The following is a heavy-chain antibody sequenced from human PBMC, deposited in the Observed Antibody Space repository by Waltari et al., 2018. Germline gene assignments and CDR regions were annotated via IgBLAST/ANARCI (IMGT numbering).Heavy chain of an antibody. V-gene: IGHV1-3*01. CDR3: ASAPAKYCAGGGCPEYYQH. D-gene: IGHD2-8*02. J-gene: IGHJ1*01. CDR2: INPGKGNA. CDR1: GYTSPTYA. Sequence: QLQLVQSGPEVKKPGAAVTISCKAPGYTSPTYALHCVRQAPGQRLEWMGRINPGKGNAQYSQNFQGRVSITSDTSASAVYLEMSSLRSEDTAVYYCASAPAKYCAGGGCPEYYQHWGQGSLVTVTS.